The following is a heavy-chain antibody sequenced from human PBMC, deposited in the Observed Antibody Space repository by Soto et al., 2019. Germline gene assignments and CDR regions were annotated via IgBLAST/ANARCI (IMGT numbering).Heavy chain of an antibody. D-gene: IGHD1-26*01. Sequence: QMQLVQSGAEVKKTGSTVTVSCKALGNTFTYRYLHWVRQAPGQALEWMGWITPFSGDGHYPQKFQERVTITRDSSINTAYMRMSSLRSEDTAMYYCAGGGAGSGPFTWELPDHWGQGTLVTVSS. CDR1: GNTFTYRY. CDR3: AGGGAGSGPFTWELPDH. V-gene: IGHV1-45*02. CDR2: ITPFSGDG. J-gene: IGHJ4*02.